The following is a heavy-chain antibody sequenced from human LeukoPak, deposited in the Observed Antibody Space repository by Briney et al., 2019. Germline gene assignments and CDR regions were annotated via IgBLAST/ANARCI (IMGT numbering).Heavy chain of an antibody. CDR2: ISGSGSST. J-gene: IGHJ6*03. V-gene: IGHV3-23*01. CDR3: AKGDDFWSGYFGLDYYYYMDV. D-gene: IGHD3-3*01. Sequence: GGSLRLSCAASGFTFSSYAMSWVRQAPGKGLEWVSAISGSGSSTYYADSVKGRFTISRDNSKNTLYLQMNSLRAEDTAVYYCAKGDDFWSGYFGLDYYYYMDVWGKGTTVTVSS. CDR1: GFTFSSYA.